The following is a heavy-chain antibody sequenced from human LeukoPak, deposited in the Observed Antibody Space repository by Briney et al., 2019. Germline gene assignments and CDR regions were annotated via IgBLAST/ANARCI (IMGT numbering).Heavy chain of an antibody. CDR3: ARAIDSYGFYDS. Sequence: PGGSLRLSCAASGFTFSHYAMHWVRQAPGKGLEWVALISYDGSNKYYGESVKGRFTISRDNSKNALYLQMNSLRAEDTAVYYCARAIDSYGFYDSWGQGTLVAVSS. V-gene: IGHV3-30*03. D-gene: IGHD5-18*01. CDR2: ISYDGSNK. CDR1: GFTFSHYA. J-gene: IGHJ4*02.